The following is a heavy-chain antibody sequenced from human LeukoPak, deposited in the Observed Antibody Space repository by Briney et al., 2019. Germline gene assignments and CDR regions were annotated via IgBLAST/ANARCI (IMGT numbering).Heavy chain of an antibody. CDR3: ARAAAAGTWKSSIYYYYYYMDV. CDR2: IIPIFGTA. V-gene: IGHV1-69*05. D-gene: IGHD6-13*01. Sequence: ASVKVSCKASGGTFSSYAISWVRQAPGQGLEWMGGIIPIFGTANYAQKFQGRVTITTDESTSTAYMELSSPRSEDTAVYYCARAAAAGTWKSSIYYYYYYMDVWGKGTTVTVSS. CDR1: GGTFSSYA. J-gene: IGHJ6*03.